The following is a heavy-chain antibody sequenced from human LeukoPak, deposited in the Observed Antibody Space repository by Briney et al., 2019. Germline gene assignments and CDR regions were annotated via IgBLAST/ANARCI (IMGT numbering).Heavy chain of an antibody. CDR1: GFTFSNYA. D-gene: IGHD3-3*01. CDR3: AREGLEWLFTRYYYYYMDV. V-gene: IGHV3-21*01. J-gene: IGHJ6*03. CDR2: ISSSSSYI. Sequence: TGGSLRLSCAASGFTFSNYAMSWVRQAPGKGLEWVSSISSSSSYIYYADSVKGRFTISRDNAKNSLYLQMNSLRAEDTAVYYCAREGLEWLFTRYYYYYMDVWGKGTTVTVSS.